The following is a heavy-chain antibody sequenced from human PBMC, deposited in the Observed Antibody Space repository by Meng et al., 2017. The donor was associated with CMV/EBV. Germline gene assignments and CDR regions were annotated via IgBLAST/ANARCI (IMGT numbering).Heavy chain of an antibody. CDR1: GFSLSTSGVG. CDR2: IYWNDDK. D-gene: IGHD1-26*01. Sequence: SGPTLVKPTQTLTLTCTFSGFSLSTSGVGVGWIRQPPGKALEWLALIYWNDDKRCSPSLKSRLTIIKDTSKNQVVLTMTNMDPVDTATYYCAHNGELLYYYYGMDVWGQGTTVTVSS. J-gene: IGHJ6*02. V-gene: IGHV2-5*01. CDR3: AHNGELLYYYYGMDV.